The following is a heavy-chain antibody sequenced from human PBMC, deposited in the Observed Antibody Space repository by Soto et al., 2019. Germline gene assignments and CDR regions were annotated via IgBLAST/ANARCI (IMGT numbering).Heavy chain of an antibody. CDR1: GYSFTSYW. Sequence: GESLKISCKGSGYSFTSYWIGWVRQMPGKGLEWMGIIYPGDSDTRYSPSFQGQVTISADKSISTAYLQWSSLKASDTAMYYWARAPRDGGYETVYYLAYWGQGTLVPVSS. CDR2: IYPGDSDT. CDR3: ARAPRDGGYETVYYLAY. D-gene: IGHD5-12*01. V-gene: IGHV5-51*01. J-gene: IGHJ4*02.